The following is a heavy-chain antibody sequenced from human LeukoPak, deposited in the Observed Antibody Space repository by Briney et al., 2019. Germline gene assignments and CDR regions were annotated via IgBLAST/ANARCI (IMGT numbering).Heavy chain of an antibody. Sequence: WGSLRLSCAASGFTFSNYGMHWVRQAPGKGLDWVAVMAYDGSNEYYADSVKGRFTISRDNSKNTLYLQMNSLRTEDTAVYYCAKDRSSSWSFDYWGQGTLVTVSS. J-gene: IGHJ4*02. CDR2: MAYDGSNE. CDR3: AKDRSSSWSFDY. CDR1: GFTFSNYG. V-gene: IGHV3-30*18. D-gene: IGHD6-13*01.